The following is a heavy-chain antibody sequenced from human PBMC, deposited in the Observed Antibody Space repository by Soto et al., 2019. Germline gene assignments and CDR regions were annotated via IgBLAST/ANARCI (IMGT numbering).Heavy chain of an antibody. CDR3: GGSSGYYYGVDV. Sequence: QMQLQESGPGLVKPSETLSLTCTVSGGSLSNQYWVWVRQPAGKGLEWIGRIYISGNTNYNPSLGSRVTMSIDTSKNQFSLKLDSMTAADTAVYYCGGSSGYYYGVDVWGQWTTVTVSS. V-gene: IGHV4-4*07. CDR2: IYISGNT. CDR1: GGSLSNQY. D-gene: IGHD3-16*01. J-gene: IGHJ6*02.